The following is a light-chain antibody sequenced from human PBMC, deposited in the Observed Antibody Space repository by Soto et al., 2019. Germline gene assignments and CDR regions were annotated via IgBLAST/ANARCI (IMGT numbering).Light chain of an antibody. Sequence: QSALTQPASVSGSPGQSITIYCTGTSSDVGAYNYVSWYQQHPGKAPKLMIFEVSDRPSGVSNRFSGSKSGNTASLTIAGLQAEDEADYYCSSYTSSNTLVFGGGTQLTVL. CDR1: SSDVGAYNY. CDR3: SSYTSSNTLV. J-gene: IGLJ2*01. CDR2: EVS. V-gene: IGLV2-14*01.